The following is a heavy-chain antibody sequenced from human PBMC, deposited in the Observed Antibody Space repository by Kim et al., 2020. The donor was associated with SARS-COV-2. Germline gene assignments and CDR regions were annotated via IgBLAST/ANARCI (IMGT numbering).Heavy chain of an antibody. J-gene: IGHJ6*02. V-gene: IGHV4-59*13. CDR1: GGSISSYY. CDR3: ARDRVGATSGSGMDV. CDR2: IYYSGST. D-gene: IGHD1-26*01. Sequence: SETLSLTCTVSGGSISSYYWSWIRQPPGKGLEWIGYIYYSGSTNYNPSLKSRVTISVDMSKNQFSLKLSSVTAADTAVYYCARDRVGATSGSGMDVWGQGTTVTVSS.